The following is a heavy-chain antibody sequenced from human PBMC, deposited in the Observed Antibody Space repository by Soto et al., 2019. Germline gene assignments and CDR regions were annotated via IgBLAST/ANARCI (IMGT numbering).Heavy chain of an antibody. V-gene: IGHV1-69*04. CDR1: GGTFSSYT. J-gene: IGHJ3*02. Sequence: ASVKVSCKASGGTFSSYTISWVRQAPGQGLEWMGRIIPILGIANYAQKFQGRVTITADKSTSTAYMELSSLRSEDTAVYYCARDGYCSGGSCYSVAFDIWGQGTMVTVSS. CDR2: IIPILGIA. D-gene: IGHD2-15*01. CDR3: ARDGYCSGGSCYSVAFDI.